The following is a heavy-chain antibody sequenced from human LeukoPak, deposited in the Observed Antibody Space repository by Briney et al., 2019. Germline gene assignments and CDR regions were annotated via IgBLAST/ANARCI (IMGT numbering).Heavy chain of an antibody. J-gene: IGHJ4*02. Sequence: PGGSLRLSCAASGVTVSSNYISWVRQAPGKGLEWVSVIYSDGRTYYTDSVKGRFTISRDNSKNTLYLQMNSLRAEDTAVYYCAKDLPAAAFDYWGQGTLVTVSS. CDR3: AKDLPAAAFDY. D-gene: IGHD6-13*01. CDR2: IYSDGRT. V-gene: IGHV3-53*01. CDR1: GVTVSSNY.